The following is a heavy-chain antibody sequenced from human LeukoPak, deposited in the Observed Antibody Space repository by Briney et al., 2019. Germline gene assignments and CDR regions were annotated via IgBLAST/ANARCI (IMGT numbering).Heavy chain of an antibody. CDR2: LDHSGTT. D-gene: IGHD3-22*01. J-gene: IGHJ4*02. CDR1: GGPISTPY. Sequence: TPQTLSLTSTVSGGPISTPYWGWIRQPPGEGLEWIGYLDHSGTTNCNPSLKCRVTISVVTSRNQFSLKLTCVTAADTAVYYCARLYCYAGSCYAGLDHWGQGTLVTVSS. CDR3: ARLYCYAGSCYAGLDH. V-gene: IGHV4-59*08.